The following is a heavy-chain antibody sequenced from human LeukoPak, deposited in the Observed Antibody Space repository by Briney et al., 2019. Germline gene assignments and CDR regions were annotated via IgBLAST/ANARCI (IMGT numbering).Heavy chain of an antibody. CDR1: GGTFSSYA. Sequence: SVKVSCKASGGTFSSYAISWVRQAPGQGLEWMGRIIPILGIANYAQKFQGRVTITADKSTSTAYMELSSLRSEDTAVYYCASTQVDREYSSSWDNWFDPWGQGTLVTVSS. J-gene: IGHJ5*02. D-gene: IGHD6-13*01. V-gene: IGHV1-69*04. CDR3: ASTQVDREYSSSWDNWFDP. CDR2: IIPILGIA.